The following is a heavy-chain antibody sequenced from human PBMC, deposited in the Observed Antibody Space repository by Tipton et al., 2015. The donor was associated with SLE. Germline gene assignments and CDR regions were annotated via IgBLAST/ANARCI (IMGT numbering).Heavy chain of an antibody. Sequence: TLSLTCTVSGGSISGYHWSWLRQPPGKGLEWIGYISYTETTKYNPSLESRVIISVDTSKNQFSLRLSSVTAADTAMYYCPRHVGVAYYYAMDVWGQGTTV. J-gene: IGHJ6*02. CDR3: PRHVGVAYYYAMDV. V-gene: IGHV4-59*08. D-gene: IGHD2-15*01. CDR1: GGSISGYH. CDR2: ISYTETT.